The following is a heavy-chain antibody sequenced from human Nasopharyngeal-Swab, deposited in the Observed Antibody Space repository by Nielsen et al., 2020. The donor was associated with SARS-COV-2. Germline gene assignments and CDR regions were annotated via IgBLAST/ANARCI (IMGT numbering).Heavy chain of an antibody. Sequence: ETLSLTCAASGLTFSSFWMTWVRQAPGKGLEWVANINQDGSQRNYVDSVKGRFTISRDNAKNSLYLQMNSLRVDDTAVYYCARDPGWLQFDYWGQGTLVTVSS. CDR3: ARDPGWLQFDY. D-gene: IGHD5-24*01. CDR2: INQDGSQR. J-gene: IGHJ4*02. CDR1: GLTFSSFW. V-gene: IGHV3-7*03.